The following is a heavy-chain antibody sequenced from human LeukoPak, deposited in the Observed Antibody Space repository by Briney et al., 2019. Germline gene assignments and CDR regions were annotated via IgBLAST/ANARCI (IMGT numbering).Heavy chain of an antibody. CDR3: ARTTYYYGSGSYWFDP. CDR2: IDWDDDK. Sequence: SGPALVKPTQTLTLTCTFSGFSLSTSGMRVSWIRQPPGKALECLARIDWDDDKFYSTSLKTRLTISKDTSKNQVVLTMTNMDPVDTATYYCARTTYYYGSGSYWFDPWGQGTLVTVSS. J-gene: IGHJ5*02. CDR1: GFSLSTSGMR. V-gene: IGHV2-70*04. D-gene: IGHD3-10*01.